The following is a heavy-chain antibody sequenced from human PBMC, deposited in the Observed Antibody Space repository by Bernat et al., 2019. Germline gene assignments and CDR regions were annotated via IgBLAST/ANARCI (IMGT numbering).Heavy chain of an antibody. CDR2: IKQDGSEK. CDR1: GFTFSSYW. CDR3: ARIAAALRGFDY. Sequence: EVQLVESGGGLVQPGGSLRLSCSASGFTFSSYWMSWVRQAPGKGLEWVANIKQDGSEKYYVDSVQRRFTISRDNAKTSLYLQLNSLRAEDTAVYYCARIAAALRGFDYWGQGTLVTVSS. D-gene: IGHD6-13*01. V-gene: IGHV3-7*01. J-gene: IGHJ4*02.